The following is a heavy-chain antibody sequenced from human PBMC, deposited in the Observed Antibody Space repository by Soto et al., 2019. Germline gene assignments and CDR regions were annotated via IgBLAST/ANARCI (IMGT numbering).Heavy chain of an antibody. CDR2: INHSGST. J-gene: IGHJ6*02. D-gene: IGHD4-17*01. CDR3: ARGASGTTVTLYYYYYYGMDV. Sequence: SETLSLTCAVYGGSFSGYYWSWIRQPPGKGLEWIGEINHSGSTNYNPSLKSRVTISVDTSKNQFSLKLSSVTAADTAVYYCARGASGTTVTLYYYYYYGMDVWGQGTTVTVS. V-gene: IGHV4-34*01. CDR1: GGSFSGYY.